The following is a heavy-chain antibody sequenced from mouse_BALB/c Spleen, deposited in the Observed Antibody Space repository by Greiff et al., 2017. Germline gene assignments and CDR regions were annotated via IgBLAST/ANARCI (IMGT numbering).Heavy chain of an antibody. D-gene: IGHD2-1*01. V-gene: IGHV1-80*01. Sequence: QVHVKQSGAELVRPGSSVKISCKASGYAFSSYWMNWVKQRPGQGLEWIGQIYPGDGDTNYNGKFKGKATLTADKSSSTAYMQLSSLTSEDSAVYFCAREGNYPDYWGQGTTLTVSS. J-gene: IGHJ2*01. CDR3: AREGNYPDY. CDR1: GYAFSSYW. CDR2: IYPGDGDT.